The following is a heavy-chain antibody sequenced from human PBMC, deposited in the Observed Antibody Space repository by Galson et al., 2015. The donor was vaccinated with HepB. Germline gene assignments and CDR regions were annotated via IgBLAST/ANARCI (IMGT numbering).Heavy chain of an antibody. V-gene: IGHV1-69*13. CDR3: ARGTLAYCGGDCYSHYYYYMDV. J-gene: IGHJ6*03. Sequence: SVKVSCKASGGTFSSYAISWVRQAPGQGLEWMGGIIPIFGTANYAQKFQGRVTITADESTSTAYMELSSLRSEDTAVYYCARGTLAYCGGDCYSHYYYYMDVWGKGTTVTVSS. CDR2: IIPIFGTA. D-gene: IGHD2-21*01. CDR1: GGTFSSYA.